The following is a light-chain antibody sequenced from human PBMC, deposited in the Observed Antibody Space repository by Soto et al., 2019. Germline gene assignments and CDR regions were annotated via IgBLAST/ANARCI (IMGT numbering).Light chain of an antibody. CDR1: QGISSY. Sequence: DIQMTQSPSSVSASVGDRVTITCRAGQGISSYLAWYQQKPGEAPKLQIYAASSLQSGVPSRFSGSGSGADFTLTISSLQPEDSATYYCQQAHSFPTFGQGTKVEIK. V-gene: IGKV1-12*01. CDR3: QQAHSFPT. CDR2: AAS. J-gene: IGKJ1*01.